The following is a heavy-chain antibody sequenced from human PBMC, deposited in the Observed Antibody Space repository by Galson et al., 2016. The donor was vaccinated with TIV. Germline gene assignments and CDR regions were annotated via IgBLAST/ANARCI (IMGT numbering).Heavy chain of an antibody. CDR3: ARDRITYTLRGAFNL. Sequence: SLRLSCAASGFTFNTYTMDWVRQAPGRGLEWVSVINVSGDRTYYADSVKGRFTASRDNSKNTLYLQMNNLRAEDTGIYYCARDRITYTLRGAFNLWGQGTWVTVSS. CDR2: INVSGDRT. CDR1: GFTFNTYT. D-gene: IGHD3-10*01. J-gene: IGHJ3*01. V-gene: IGHV3-23*01.